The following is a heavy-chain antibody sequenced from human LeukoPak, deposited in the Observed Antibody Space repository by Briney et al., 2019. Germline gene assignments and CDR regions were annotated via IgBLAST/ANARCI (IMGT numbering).Heavy chain of an antibody. J-gene: IGHJ3*02. CDR3: ALVYGGNFDAFDI. Sequence: GASVKVSCKASGYTFTGYYMHWVRQAPGQGLEWMGWINPNSGGTNYAQKFQGWVTMTRDTSISTAYMELSRLRSDDTAVYYCALVYGGNFDAFDIWGQGTMVTVSS. V-gene: IGHV1-2*04. CDR1: GYTFTGYY. CDR2: INPNSGGT. D-gene: IGHD4-23*01.